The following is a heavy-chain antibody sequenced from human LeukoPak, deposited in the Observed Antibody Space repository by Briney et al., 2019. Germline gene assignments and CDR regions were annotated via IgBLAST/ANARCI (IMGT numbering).Heavy chain of an antibody. D-gene: IGHD5-12*01. CDR1: GGSFSGYY. J-gene: IGHJ5*02. CDR3: ARHGGYSGISPNWFDP. V-gene: IGHV4-34*01. Sequence: SETLSLTCAVYGGSFSGYYWSWIRQPPGKGLEWIGEINHSGSTNYNPSLKSRVTISVDTSKNQFSLKLSSVTAADPAVYYCARHGGYSGISPNWFDPWGQGTLVTVSS. CDR2: INHSGST.